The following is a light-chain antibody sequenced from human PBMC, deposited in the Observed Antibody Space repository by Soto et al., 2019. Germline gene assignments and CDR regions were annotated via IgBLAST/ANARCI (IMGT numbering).Light chain of an antibody. CDR2: AAS. Sequence: DIGMTQSPPTLSASVGDRVSITCRASQSISSWLAWYQQKPGTAPQLLIYAASSLQSGVPSRFSGSGSGTDFTLTISRLKPEDFATYYRQPSYSPLTFGQGTKVDIK. V-gene: IGKV1-39*01. CDR3: QPSYSPLT. CDR1: QSISSW. J-gene: IGKJ4*01.